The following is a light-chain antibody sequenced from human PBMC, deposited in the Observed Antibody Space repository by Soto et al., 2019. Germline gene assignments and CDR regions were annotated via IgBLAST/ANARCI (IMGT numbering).Light chain of an antibody. V-gene: IGKV1-39*01. CDR3: QQSSMTPWT. CDR2: AAS. CDR1: QNIDRY. Sequence: DVQMTQSPSSLSASVGDRVTITCRASQNIDRYLNWYQHKPGKAPKFLIYAASTLENGVPPRFSGSGSGTDFTLTISSLQPDDYATYYCQQSSMTPWTFGQGTKVDIK. J-gene: IGKJ1*01.